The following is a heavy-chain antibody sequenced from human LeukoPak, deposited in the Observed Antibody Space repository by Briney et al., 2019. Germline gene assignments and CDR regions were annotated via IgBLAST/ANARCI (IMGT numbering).Heavy chain of an antibody. V-gene: IGHV4-4*07. D-gene: IGHD2-15*01. CDR1: GGSISNYY. Sequence: PSETLSLTCTVSGGSISNYYWSWIRQPAGKGLEWIGRISASGSTNYNPSLKSRVTVSVDTSKNQFSLKLSSVTAADTAVYCARARWVATEYYLDYWGQGTLVTVSS. J-gene: IGHJ4*02. CDR2: ISASGST. CDR3: ARARWVATEYYLDY.